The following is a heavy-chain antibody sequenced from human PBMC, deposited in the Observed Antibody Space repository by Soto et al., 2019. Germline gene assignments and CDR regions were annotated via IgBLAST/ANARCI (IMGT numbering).Heavy chain of an antibody. CDR2: IYHSGTT. CDR3: ARERCGYYWFDP. J-gene: IGHJ5*02. D-gene: IGHD3-22*01. CDR1: GFSISSGYF. V-gene: IGHV4-38-2*02. Sequence: ETLSLTCAVSGFSISSGYFWGWIRQPPGKGPEWLGSIYHSGTTYYNPSVTGRVTISVDTSKNQFSLKMSSVTAADTAVYYCARERCGYYWFDPWGHGPMGTVSP.